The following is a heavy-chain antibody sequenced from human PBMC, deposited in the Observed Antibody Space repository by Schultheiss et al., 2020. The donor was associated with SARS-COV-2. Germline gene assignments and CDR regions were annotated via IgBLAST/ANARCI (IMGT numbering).Heavy chain of an antibody. J-gene: IGHJ3*02. CDR1: GLTFSSYA. CDR2: ISGSGGST. V-gene: IGHV3-23*01. Sequence: GGSLRLSCAASGLTFSSYAMSWVRQAPGKGLEWVSAISGSGGSTYYADSVKGRFTISRDNAKNSLYLQMNSLRAEDTAVYYCASGAPRYYDSSGYSPLDAFDIWGQGTMVTVSS. CDR3: ASGAPRYYDSSGYSPLDAFDI. D-gene: IGHD3-22*01.